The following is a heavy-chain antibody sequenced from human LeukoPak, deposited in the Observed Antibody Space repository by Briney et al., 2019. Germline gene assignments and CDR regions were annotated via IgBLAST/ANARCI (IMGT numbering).Heavy chain of an antibody. CDR3: ARVTPLWFGEFKVSYYFDY. CDR1: GGSISSGGYS. V-gene: IGHV4-30-2*01. CDR2: IYHSGST. D-gene: IGHD3-10*01. Sequence: PSETLSLTCAVSGGSISSGGYSWSWIRQPPGKGLEWIGYIYHSGSTYYNPSLKSRVTISVDTSKNQFSLKLSSVTAADTAVYYCARVTPLWFGEFKVSYYFDYWGQGTLVTVSS. J-gene: IGHJ4*02.